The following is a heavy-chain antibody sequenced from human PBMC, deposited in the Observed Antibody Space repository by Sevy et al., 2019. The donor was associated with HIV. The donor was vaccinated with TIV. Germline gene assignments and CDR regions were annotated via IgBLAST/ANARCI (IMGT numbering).Heavy chain of an antibody. CDR2: IRGKPYGGTT. D-gene: IGHD1-26*01. J-gene: IGHJ6*02. Sequence: GGSLRLSCTPSGFTFGDYTMTWVRQAPGRGLEWVAFIRGKPYGGTTEYAASVKGRFSISRDDSKSIAYLQMNSLKIEDTGVYYCTRVEGAADWGMDVWGHGTRSPSP. CDR3: TRVEGAADWGMDV. CDR1: GFTFGDYT. V-gene: IGHV3-49*04.